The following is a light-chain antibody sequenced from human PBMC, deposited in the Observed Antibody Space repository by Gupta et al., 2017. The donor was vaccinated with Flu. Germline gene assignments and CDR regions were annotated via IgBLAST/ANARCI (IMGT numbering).Light chain of an antibody. Sequence: EIVSTQSPATLPLSPGERATLPCRPSQSVSSYLAWYQQKPGQAPRLLIYDASTRATGIPARFSGSGSGTDVTLTISSIEPEDFAVYYCQQRSNWPPITFGQGTRLEIK. CDR2: DAS. V-gene: IGKV3-11*01. J-gene: IGKJ5*01. CDR1: QSVSSY. CDR3: QQRSNWPPIT.